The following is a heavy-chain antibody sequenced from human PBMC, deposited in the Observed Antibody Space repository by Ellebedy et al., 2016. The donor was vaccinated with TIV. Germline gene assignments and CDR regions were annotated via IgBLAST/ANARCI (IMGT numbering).Heavy chain of an antibody. CDR2: INPNSGGT. CDR3: AREGGVVTAIDDAFDI. Sequence: ASVKVSCKASGYTFTSYGISWVRQAPGQGLEWMGWINPNSGGTNYAQKFQGRVTMTRDTSISTAYMELSRLRSDDTAVYYCAREGGVVTAIDDAFDIWGQGTMVTVSS. CDR1: GYTFTSYG. D-gene: IGHD2-21*02. J-gene: IGHJ3*02. V-gene: IGHV1-2*02.